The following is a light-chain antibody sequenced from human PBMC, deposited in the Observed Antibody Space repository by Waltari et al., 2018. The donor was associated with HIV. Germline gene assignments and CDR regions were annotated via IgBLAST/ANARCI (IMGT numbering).Light chain of an antibody. CDR3: AAWDDGLNAL. Sequence: QSVLPQPPSASGTPGQRVSISCSGSRSTIRSNAVTWYQQTPRPAPKLLIYNSNQRPAGVPDRFSGSKSGTSASLATSGLQSEDEGAYYCAAWDDGLNALFGGGTKLTV. CDR1: RSTIRSNA. V-gene: IGLV1-44*01. J-gene: IGLJ2*01. CDR2: NSN.